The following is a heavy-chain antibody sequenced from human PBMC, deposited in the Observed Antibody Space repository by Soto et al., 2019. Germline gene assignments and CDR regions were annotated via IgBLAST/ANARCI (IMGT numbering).Heavy chain of an antibody. Sequence: EVQLLESGGALEQPGGSLTLSCAVSGFSFSAYGMSWVRQAPGKGLEWISFISGGGGTIYYADSVKGRFISSRDNSKNTLYLQMTSLSVDDTAVYYCAKDRGNGDTPNFYSYYGIEVWGQGTTVTVSS. D-gene: IGHD4-17*01. CDR2: ISGGGGTI. J-gene: IGHJ6*02. CDR1: GFSFSAYG. CDR3: AKDRGNGDTPNFYSYYGIEV. V-gene: IGHV3-23*01.